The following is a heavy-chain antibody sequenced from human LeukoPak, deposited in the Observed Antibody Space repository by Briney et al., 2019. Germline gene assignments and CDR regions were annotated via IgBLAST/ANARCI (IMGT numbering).Heavy chain of an antibody. V-gene: IGHV3-48*04. D-gene: IGHD6-19*01. Sequence: PGGSLRLSCAASGFMFTSYSMNWVRQAPGKGLEWVSYISSSGSNTYYADSVKGRFTISRDNAKNSMYLQMNSLRVEDTAVYYCARCSGGDFDYWGQGTLVTVSS. J-gene: IGHJ4*02. CDR3: ARCSGGDFDY. CDR1: GFMFTSYS. CDR2: ISSSGSNT.